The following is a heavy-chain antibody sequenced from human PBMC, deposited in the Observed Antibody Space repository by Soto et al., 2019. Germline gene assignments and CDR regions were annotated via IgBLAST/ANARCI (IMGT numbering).Heavy chain of an antibody. CDR2: IIPIFGTA. Sequence: ASVKVSCKASGGTFSSYAISWVRQAPGQGLEWMGGIIPIFGTANYAQKFQGRVTITADESTSTAYMELSSLRSEDTAVYYCARVPLRPVGYCSGGSCGGWFDPCGQGPLVTVSS. CDR3: ARVPLRPVGYCSGGSCGGWFDP. CDR1: GGTFSSYA. J-gene: IGHJ5*02. D-gene: IGHD2-15*01. V-gene: IGHV1-69*13.